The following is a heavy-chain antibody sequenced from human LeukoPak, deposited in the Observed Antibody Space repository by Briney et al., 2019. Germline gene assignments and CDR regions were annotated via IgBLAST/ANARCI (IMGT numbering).Heavy chain of an antibody. V-gene: IGHV3-7*01. CDR1: GFTFSSYW. CDR2: VNEGGSER. Sequence: PGGSLRLSCAASGFTFSSYWMNWVRQAPGKGLEWVASVNEGGSERYYVDSVRGRFTISRDNAKNSLYLQMNSLRAEDTAVYYCARALGDDPIDHRGQGTLVTVSS. D-gene: IGHD3-16*01. J-gene: IGHJ4*02. CDR3: ARALGDDPIDH.